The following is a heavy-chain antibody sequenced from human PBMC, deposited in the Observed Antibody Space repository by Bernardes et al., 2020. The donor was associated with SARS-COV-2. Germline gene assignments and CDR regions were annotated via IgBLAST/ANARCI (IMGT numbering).Heavy chain of an antibody. J-gene: IGHJ5*02. V-gene: IGHV1-69*06. Sequence: SVKVSCKASGGTFSDFGVSWVRQAPGQGLEWLGGILPIFNTTNYAQSFQDRVTITADKSTSAAYMELTSLTSEDTAVYYCARGLHNWFDPWGPGTLVTVSS. CDR3: ARGLHNWFDP. CDR1: GGTFSDFG. CDR2: ILPIFNTT.